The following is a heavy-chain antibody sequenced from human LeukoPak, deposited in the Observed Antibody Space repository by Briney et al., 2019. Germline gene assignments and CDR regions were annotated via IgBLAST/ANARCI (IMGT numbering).Heavy chain of an antibody. CDR3: ARRVGYGDYLPFDY. V-gene: IGHV4-39*01. J-gene: IGHJ4*02. D-gene: IGHD4-17*01. CDR1: GGSISSSSYY. Sequence: SETLSLTCTVSGGSISSSSYYWGWIRQPPGKGLEWIGSIYYSRSTYYNPSLKSRVTISVDTSKNQFSLKLSSVTAADTAVYYCARRVGYGDYLPFDYWGQGTLVTVPS. CDR2: IYYSRST.